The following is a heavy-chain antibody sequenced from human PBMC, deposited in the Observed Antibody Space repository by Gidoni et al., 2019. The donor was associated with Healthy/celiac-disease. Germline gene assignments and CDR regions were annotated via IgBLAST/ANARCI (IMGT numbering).Heavy chain of an antibody. V-gene: IGHV4-39*01. CDR2: IYYSRRT. Sequence: QLQLQGSGPGLVKPSETLSLPCTGSGGSISSSSDYWGWLRQPPGQGLEWIGSIYYSRRTYYNPSLKSRVTISVDTSKNQFSLKLSSVTAADTAVYYCAIRGYYFDYWGQGTLVTVSS. CDR1: GGSISSSSDY. D-gene: IGHD3-16*01. CDR3: AIRGYYFDY. J-gene: IGHJ4*02.